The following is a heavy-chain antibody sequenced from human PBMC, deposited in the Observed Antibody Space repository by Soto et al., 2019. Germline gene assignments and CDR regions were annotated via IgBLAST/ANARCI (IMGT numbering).Heavy chain of an antibody. CDR3: ARAINGYVT. V-gene: IGHV1-3*04. J-gene: IGHJ5*02. D-gene: IGHD5-12*01. Sequence: ASVKVSCKASGITYTTYAIHWVRQAPGQGLEWMGWINTGNGNTRYSQRFQGRVTLTTDTSANTAYMDLSSLTSEDTAVYYCARAINGYVTWXQGXLVXVSS. CDR2: INTGNGNT. CDR1: GITYTTYA.